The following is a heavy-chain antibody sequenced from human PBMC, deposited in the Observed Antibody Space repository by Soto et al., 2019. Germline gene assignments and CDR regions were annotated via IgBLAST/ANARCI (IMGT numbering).Heavy chain of an antibody. Sequence: PGGSLRLSCAASGFTFSDYYMSWIRQAPGKGLEWVSYISSSGSIIYYADSVKGRFTISRDNSKNTLYLQMNSLRAEDTAVYYCLIVVVPAAIGDYGMDVWGQGTTVTVSS. D-gene: IGHD2-2*01. CDR3: LIVVVPAAIGDYGMDV. J-gene: IGHJ6*02. CDR2: ISSSGSII. V-gene: IGHV3-11*04. CDR1: GFTFSDYY.